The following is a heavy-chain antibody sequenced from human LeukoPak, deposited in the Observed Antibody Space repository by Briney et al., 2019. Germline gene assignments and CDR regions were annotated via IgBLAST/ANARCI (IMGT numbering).Heavy chain of an antibody. Sequence: SETLSLTCAVYGGSFSGYYWSWIRQPPVKVLEWIGEINHSGSTNYNPSLKSRVTISVDTSKNQFSLKLSSVTAADTAVYYCARCSGHIVVLTAVRAFDIWGQGTMVTVSS. CDR2: INHSGST. D-gene: IGHD2-21*02. J-gene: IGHJ3*02. CDR1: GGSFSGYY. V-gene: IGHV4-34*01. CDR3: ARCSGHIVVLTAVRAFDI.